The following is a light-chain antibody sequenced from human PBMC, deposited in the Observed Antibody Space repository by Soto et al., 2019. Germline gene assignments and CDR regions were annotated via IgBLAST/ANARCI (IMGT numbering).Light chain of an antibody. V-gene: IGKV3-20*01. J-gene: IGKJ2*01. CDR1: QSVSSSY. Sequence: EIVLTQSPGTLSLSPGERATLSCRASQSVSSSYLAWYQQKSGQAPRLLIYGASSRATGIPDRFSGSGSGTDLTLTISRLEPEDFAVYYCQRYGSSPLYTFGQGTKLEIK. CDR3: QRYGSSPLYT. CDR2: GAS.